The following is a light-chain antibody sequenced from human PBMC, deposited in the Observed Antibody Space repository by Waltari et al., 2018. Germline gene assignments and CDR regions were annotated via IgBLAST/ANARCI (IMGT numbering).Light chain of an antibody. CDR3: QTGGHGTWV. CDR2: VNSDGSH. Sequence: QLVLTQSPSASASLGASVKLTCTLDSGHSTNIIAWHQQQPEKGPRYLMKVNSDGSHSKGDEIPGRFVGSSASSGAEGYLTISSVHSEDEADYYWQTGGHGTWVFGGGTKLTVL. V-gene: IGLV4-69*01. J-gene: IGLJ3*02. CDR1: SGHSTNI.